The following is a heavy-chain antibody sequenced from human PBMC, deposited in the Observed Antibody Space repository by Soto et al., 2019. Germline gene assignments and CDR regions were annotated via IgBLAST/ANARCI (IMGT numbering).Heavy chain of an antibody. Sequence: ASVKVSCKASRDTFSNYGINWVRQAPGQGLEWMGWITSSNDNTKYAQKVQGRVTMTTDTSTSTAYMELRSLRSDDTAVYYCARDSSSWYISYYYYYYGMDVWGQGTTVTVSS. J-gene: IGHJ6*02. V-gene: IGHV1-18*04. CDR3: ARDSSSWYISYYYYYYGMDV. D-gene: IGHD6-13*01. CDR2: ITSSNDNT. CDR1: RDTFSNYG.